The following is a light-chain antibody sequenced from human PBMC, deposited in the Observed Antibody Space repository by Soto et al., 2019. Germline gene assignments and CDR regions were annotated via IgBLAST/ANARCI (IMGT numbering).Light chain of an antibody. J-gene: IGKJ1*01. CDR3: QQYYRPWT. CDR2: WAS. Sequence: DIVMTQSPDSLAVSLGERATINCKSSQSVFYSSNNKNYLAWYQQKPGQPPKLLIYWASTRESGVPDRFSGRGPGTHFTLTISSLPAEDVAVYYCQQYYRPWTFGQGTKVEIK. V-gene: IGKV4-1*01. CDR1: QSVFYSSNNKNY.